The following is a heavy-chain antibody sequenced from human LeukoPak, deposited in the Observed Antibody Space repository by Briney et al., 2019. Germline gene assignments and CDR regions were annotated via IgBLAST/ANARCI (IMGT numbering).Heavy chain of an antibody. CDR2: IRNDGSDK. Sequence: GGSLRLSCAASGFIFSTYGMHWVRQAPGKGLEWVAFIRNDGSDKYYAVSVKGRFTISRDNSKNTLYLQMNSLRAEDTAVYYCAKVYYGDYPSWGQGTLVTVSS. CDR1: GFIFSTYG. V-gene: IGHV3-30*02. CDR3: AKVYYGDYPS. J-gene: IGHJ4*02. D-gene: IGHD4-17*01.